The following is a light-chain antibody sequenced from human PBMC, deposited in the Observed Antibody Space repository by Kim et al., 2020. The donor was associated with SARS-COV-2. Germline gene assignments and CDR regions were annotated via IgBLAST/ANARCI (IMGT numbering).Light chain of an antibody. V-gene: IGLV3-9*01. CDR2: RDS. Sequence: ARGQRAGITWGGNKMGSKNGQWYQQEPGQAPVLVIYRDSNRPSGIPERFSGASSGNTATLTIRRAQAGDEADGYGQVWDSSTAWVFGGGTQLTVL. CDR1: KMGSKN. CDR3: QVWDSSTAWV. J-gene: IGLJ3*02.